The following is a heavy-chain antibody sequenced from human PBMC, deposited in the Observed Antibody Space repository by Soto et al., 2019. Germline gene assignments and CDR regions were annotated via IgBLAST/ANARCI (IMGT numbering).Heavy chain of an antibody. CDR1: GFSLSTSGVG. Sequence: QITLKESGPTLVNPTQTVTLTCTFSGFSLSTSGVGVGWIRQPPGKALEWLALIYWDDDKRYSPSLKSRXTIXXXTPXXXXXXXMTXMDPVDTATYYCAHASYGYVLFNNWGQGTLVTVSS. D-gene: IGHD5-18*01. V-gene: IGHV2-5*02. J-gene: IGHJ4*02. CDR3: AHASYGYVLFNN. CDR2: IYWDDDK.